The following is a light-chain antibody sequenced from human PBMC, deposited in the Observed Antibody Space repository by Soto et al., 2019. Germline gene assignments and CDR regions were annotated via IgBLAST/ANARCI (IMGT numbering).Light chain of an antibody. V-gene: IGKV3-20*01. Sequence: EIVLTQSPGTLSLSPGERATLSCRASQRISSRYLAWYQQKPGQAPRLLISGASTRSTGIPDRFSGGGSGTDFTLTISRLEPEDFAVYFCQRYGSSPPFTFGQGAKVDIK. J-gene: IGKJ2*01. CDR3: QRYGSSPPFT. CDR1: QRISSRY. CDR2: GAS.